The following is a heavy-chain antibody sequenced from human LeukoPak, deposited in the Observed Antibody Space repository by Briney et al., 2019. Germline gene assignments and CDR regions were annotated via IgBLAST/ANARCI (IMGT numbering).Heavy chain of an antibody. CDR3: ARDRGGGSYSPFDY. V-gene: IGHV1-18*01. Sequence: GASVKVSCKASGYTLTSYGISWVRQAPGQGLEWMGWISAYNGNTNYAQKLQGRVTMTTDTSTSTAYMELRSLRSDDTAVYYCARDRGGGSYSPFDYWGQGTLVTVSS. J-gene: IGHJ4*02. CDR2: ISAYNGNT. D-gene: IGHD1-26*01. CDR1: GYTLTSYG.